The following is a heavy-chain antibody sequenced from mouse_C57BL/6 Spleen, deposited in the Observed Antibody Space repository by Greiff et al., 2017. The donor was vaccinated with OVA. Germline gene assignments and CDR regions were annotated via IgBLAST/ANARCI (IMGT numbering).Heavy chain of an antibody. V-gene: IGHV1-26*01. Sequence: EVQLQQSGPELVKPGASVKISCKASGYTFTDYYMNWVKQSHGKSLEWIGDINPNNGGTSYNQKFKDQATLTVDNASSTVYMELRSLTSEDSAVYYCARGYYSNYDAMDYWGQGTSVTVSS. J-gene: IGHJ4*01. CDR2: INPNNGGT. CDR1: GYTFTDYY. D-gene: IGHD2-5*01. CDR3: ARGYYSNYDAMDY.